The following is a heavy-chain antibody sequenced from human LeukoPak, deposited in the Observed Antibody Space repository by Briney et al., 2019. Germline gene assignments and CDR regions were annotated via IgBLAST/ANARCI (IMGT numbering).Heavy chain of an antibody. Sequence: TGGSLRLSCAASGFTFSSYSMNWVRQAPGKGLEWVSYISSSSSTIYYADSMGGRFTISRDHSKNTLYLQMTNLRVDDTAIYYCARGNGNVGGRLDPWGQGTRVTVSS. CDR2: ISSSSSTI. D-gene: IGHD2-8*01. CDR1: GFTFSSYS. CDR3: ARGNGNVGGRLDP. V-gene: IGHV3-48*01. J-gene: IGHJ5*02.